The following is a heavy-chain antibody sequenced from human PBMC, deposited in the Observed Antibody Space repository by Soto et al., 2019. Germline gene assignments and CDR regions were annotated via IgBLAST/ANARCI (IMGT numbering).Heavy chain of an antibody. Sequence: GGSLRLSCAASGFTFSSYWMHWVRHAPGKGLVWVSRINSDGSSTSYADSVKGRFTISRDNAKNTLYLQMNSLRAEDTAVYYCARDVGSNITMVRGVIDYWGQGTLVTVSS. CDR3: ARDVGSNITMVRGVIDY. D-gene: IGHD3-10*01. CDR2: INSDGSST. J-gene: IGHJ4*02. V-gene: IGHV3-74*01. CDR1: GFTFSSYW.